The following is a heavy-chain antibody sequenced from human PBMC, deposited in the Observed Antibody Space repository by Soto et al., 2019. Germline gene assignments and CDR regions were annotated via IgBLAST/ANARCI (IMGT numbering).Heavy chain of an antibody. CDR3: AREGGGIAAAGAGDDSFDI. Sequence: XSVKVSCRASGYTLSDYYLQWVRQAPGQGLEWMGWINPNSGDANYAQKFQGRVTLTRDTSINTAYMELTSLKLDDTAVYYCAREGGGIAAAGAGDDSFDIWGQGTMVTASS. CDR1: GYTLSDYY. CDR2: INPNSGDA. D-gene: IGHD6-13*01. J-gene: IGHJ3*02. V-gene: IGHV1-2*02.